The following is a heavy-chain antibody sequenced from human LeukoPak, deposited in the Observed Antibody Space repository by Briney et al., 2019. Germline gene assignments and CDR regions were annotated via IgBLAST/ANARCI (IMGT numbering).Heavy chain of an antibody. J-gene: IGHJ4*02. V-gene: IGHV3-21*05. D-gene: IGHD3-16*01. Sequence: PGGSLRLSCAASGFTFSSYSINWVRQAPGKGLEWVSYISSTSSDILYADSVKGRFTISRDNAKNSLYLQMNSLRAEDTAVYYCARVIGSYGDSAYWGQGTLVTVSS. CDR1: GFTFSSYS. CDR2: ISSTSSDI. CDR3: ARVIGSYGDSAY.